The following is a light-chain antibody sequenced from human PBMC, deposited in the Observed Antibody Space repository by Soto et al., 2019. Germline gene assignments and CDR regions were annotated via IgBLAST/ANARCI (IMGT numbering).Light chain of an antibody. J-gene: IGKJ5*01. CDR2: GAS. Sequence: IVLTQSTGTLSLSPGDRATLSCRASQSVSSSYLAWYQQKPGQAPRLLIYGASTRATGIPDRFSGDGSVTHFTLTISRLEAEDFVMYYCQQYGSSPITFGQGTRLEIK. V-gene: IGKV3-20*01. CDR1: QSVSSSY. CDR3: QQYGSSPIT.